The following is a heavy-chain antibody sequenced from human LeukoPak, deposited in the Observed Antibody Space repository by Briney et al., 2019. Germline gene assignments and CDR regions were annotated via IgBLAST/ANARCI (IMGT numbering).Heavy chain of an antibody. Sequence: PSETLSLTCTVSGGSISSYYWSWIRQPAGKGLEWIGRIYTSGSTNYNPSLKIRVTISVDTSKNQFSLTLSSVTAADTAVYYCASLHCSSTSCYNNWFDPWGQGTLVTVSS. J-gene: IGHJ5*02. D-gene: IGHD2-2*02. CDR2: IYTSGST. CDR3: ASLHCSSTSCYNNWFDP. CDR1: GGSISSYY. V-gene: IGHV4-4*07.